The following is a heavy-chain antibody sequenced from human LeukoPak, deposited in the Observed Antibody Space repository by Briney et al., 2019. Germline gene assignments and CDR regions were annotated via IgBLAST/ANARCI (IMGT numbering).Heavy chain of an antibody. D-gene: IGHD2-15*01. CDR3: ARGMLRGRKAGYCSGGSCYSFADY. V-gene: IGHV4-34*01. Sequence: SETLSLTCTVSGGSISGYYWSWIRQPPGKGLEWIGEINHSGSTNYNPSLKSRVTISVDTSKNQFSLKLRSVTAADTAVYYCARGMLRGRKAGYCSGGSCYSFADYWGQGTLVTVST. CDR1: GGSISGYY. CDR2: INHSGST. J-gene: IGHJ4*02.